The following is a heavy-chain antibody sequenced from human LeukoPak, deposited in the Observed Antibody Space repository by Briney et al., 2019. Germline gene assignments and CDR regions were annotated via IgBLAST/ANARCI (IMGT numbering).Heavy chain of an antibody. Sequence: GGSLRLSCAASGFTFDDYAMHWVRQAPGKGLEWVSGISWNSGSIGYADSVKGRFTISRDNAKNSLYLQMNSLRAEDTALYYCAKATYDILTGYSTYYFDYWGQGTLVTVSS. CDR1: GFTFDDYA. J-gene: IGHJ4*02. CDR3: AKATYDILTGYSTYYFDY. D-gene: IGHD3-9*01. CDR2: ISWNSGSI. V-gene: IGHV3-9*01.